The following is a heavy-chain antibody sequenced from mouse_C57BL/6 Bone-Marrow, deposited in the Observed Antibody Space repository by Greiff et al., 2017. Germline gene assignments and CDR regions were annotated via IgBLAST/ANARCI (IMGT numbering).Heavy chain of an antibody. CDR1: GYTFTSYW. J-gene: IGHJ2*01. CDR2: IDPSDSYT. Sequence: QVQLQQPGAELVMPGASVKLSCKASGYTFTSYWMHWVKQRPGQGLEWIGEIDPSDSYTNYNQKFKGKSTLTVDKSSSTADMQLSSLTSEDSAVYYSARDYFDDWGQGTTLTVSS. CDR3: ARDYFDD. V-gene: IGHV1-69*01.